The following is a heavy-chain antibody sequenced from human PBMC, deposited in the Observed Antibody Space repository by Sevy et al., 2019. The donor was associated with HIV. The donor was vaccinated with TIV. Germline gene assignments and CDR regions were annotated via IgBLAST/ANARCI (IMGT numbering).Heavy chain of an antibody. D-gene: IGHD3-9*01. Sequence: ASVKVSCKASGYTFTGYYMHWVRQAPGQGLEWMGWINPNSGGTNYAQKFQGRVTMTRDTSISTAYMELSRQRSDDTAVYYCARDLPTEGDYDILTGYLPLGWFDPWGQGTLVTVSS. CDR2: INPNSGGT. V-gene: IGHV1-2*02. J-gene: IGHJ5*02. CDR3: ARDLPTEGDYDILTGYLPLGWFDP. CDR1: GYTFTGYY.